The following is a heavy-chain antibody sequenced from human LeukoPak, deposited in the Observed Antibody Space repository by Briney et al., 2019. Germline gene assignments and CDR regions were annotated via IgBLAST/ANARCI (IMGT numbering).Heavy chain of an antibody. CDR3: ARSPRTLASNWFDP. Sequence: PSETLSLTCTVSGGSISSSSYYWGWIRQPPGKGLEWIGSIYYSGSTYYNPSLKSRVTISVDTSKNQFSLKLSSVTAADTAVYYCARSPRTLASNWFDPWGQGTLVTVSS. D-gene: IGHD3-3*02. CDR2: IYYSGST. V-gene: IGHV4-39*01. CDR1: GGSISSSSYY. J-gene: IGHJ5*02.